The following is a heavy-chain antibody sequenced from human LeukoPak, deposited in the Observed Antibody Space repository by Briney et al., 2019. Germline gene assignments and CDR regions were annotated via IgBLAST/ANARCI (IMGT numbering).Heavy chain of an antibody. J-gene: IGHJ6*02. CDR1: LYTFTGYN. V-gene: IGHV1-2*02. CDR3: ARVSWIQLEGGMDV. Sequence: ASVKVSPMASLYTFTGYNMHCVRQTLGRGLEWMGWNNPSSGGTNYAQKFQGRHTMPRDTSISTAYMELRRLRSDDTAVYYCARVSWIQLEGGMDVWGQGTTVTVSS. CDR2: NNPSSGGT. D-gene: IGHD5-18*01.